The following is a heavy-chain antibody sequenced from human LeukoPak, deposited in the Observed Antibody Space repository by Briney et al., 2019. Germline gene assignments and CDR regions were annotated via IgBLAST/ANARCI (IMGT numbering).Heavy chain of an antibody. CDR2: ISSSSSYI. CDR3: ARGRAVAANNWFDP. CDR1: GFTFSSYS. V-gene: IGHV3-21*01. Sequence: PGGSLRLSCAASGFTFSSYSMSWVRQAPGKGLEWVSSISSSSSYIYYADSVKGRFTISRDNAKNSLYLQMNSLRAEDTAVYYCARGRAVAANNWFDPWGQGTLVTVSS. J-gene: IGHJ5*02. D-gene: IGHD6-19*01.